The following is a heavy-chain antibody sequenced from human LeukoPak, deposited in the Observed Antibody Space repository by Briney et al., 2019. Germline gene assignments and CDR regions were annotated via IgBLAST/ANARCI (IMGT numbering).Heavy chain of an antibody. J-gene: IGHJ5*02. D-gene: IGHD2-2*01. CDR1: GGSISSGGYY. V-gene: IGHV4-31*03. CDR3: ARDGCSSTSCVSSWFDP. CDR2: IYYSGST. Sequence: PLETLSLTCTVSGGSISSGGYYWSWIRQHLGKGLEWIGYIYYSGSTYYNPSLKSRVTISVDTSKNQFSLKLSSVTAADTAVYYCARDGCSSTSCVSSWFDPWGQGTLVTVSS.